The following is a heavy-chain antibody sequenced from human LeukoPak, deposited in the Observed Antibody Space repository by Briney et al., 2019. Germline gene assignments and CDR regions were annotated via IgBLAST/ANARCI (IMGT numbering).Heavy chain of an antibody. Sequence: ALVKVSCKASGYTLTDYYMHWVRQAPGQGLEWMGRINPNSGGTNYAQKFQGRVTMTRDTSISTVYMELSRLRSDDTAVYYCARVGYYESSGYYEYWGRGTLVTVSS. CDR1: GYTLTDYY. D-gene: IGHD3-22*01. CDR3: ARVGYYESSGYYEY. CDR2: INPNSGGT. V-gene: IGHV1-2*06. J-gene: IGHJ4*02.